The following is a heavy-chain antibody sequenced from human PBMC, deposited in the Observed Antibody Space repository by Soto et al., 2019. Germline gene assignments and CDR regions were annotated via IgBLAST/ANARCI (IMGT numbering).Heavy chain of an antibody. Sequence: PSETLSLTCTVSGGSISSYYWSWIRQPPGKGLEWIGYIYYSGSTNYNPSLKSRVTISVDTSKNQFSLKLSSVTAADTAVYYCARGRTTTVTTLAYFDYWGQGTLVTVS. CDR1: GGSISSYY. CDR3: ARGRTTTVTTLAYFDY. D-gene: IGHD4-17*01. CDR2: IYYSGST. J-gene: IGHJ4*02. V-gene: IGHV4-59*01.